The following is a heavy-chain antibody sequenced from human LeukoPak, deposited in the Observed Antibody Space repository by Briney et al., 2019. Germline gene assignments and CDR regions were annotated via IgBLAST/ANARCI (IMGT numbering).Heavy chain of an antibody. D-gene: IGHD3-22*01. Sequence: AASVKVSCKASGYTFSGYYIHWVRQAPGQGLEWMGWINPNSGGTNYAQKFQGRVTMTRDTSISTAYMELSRLRSDDTAVYYCARDLVDNYYDSSGYGRGGVDYWGQGTLVTVSS. CDR2: INPNSGGT. CDR3: ARDLVDNYYDSSGYGRGGVDY. V-gene: IGHV1-2*02. CDR1: GYTFSGYY. J-gene: IGHJ4*02.